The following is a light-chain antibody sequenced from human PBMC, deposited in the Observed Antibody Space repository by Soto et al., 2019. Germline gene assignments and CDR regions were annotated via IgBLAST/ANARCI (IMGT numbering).Light chain of an antibody. CDR3: QQRSNWPLLT. Sequence: EVVLTQSPVTLSLSPGERATLSCRASQSFRGLLAWYQQKPGQAPRLLIYDAYNRATGIPPRFSGSGSGTDFTLTISSLEPEDSAVYYCQQRSNWPLLTFGGGTKVEIK. CDR1: QSFRGL. V-gene: IGKV3-11*01. CDR2: DAY. J-gene: IGKJ4*01.